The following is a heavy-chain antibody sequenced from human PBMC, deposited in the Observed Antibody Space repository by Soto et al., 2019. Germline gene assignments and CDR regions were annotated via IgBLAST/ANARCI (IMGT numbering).Heavy chain of an antibody. V-gene: IGHV1-18*01. Sequence: ASVKVSCKASGYTFTSYGISWVRQAPGQGLEWMGWISAYNGNTNYAQKLQGRVTMTTDTSTSTAYMELRSLRSDDTAVYYCARDRVGATTSYYYYYGMDVWGQGTTVTVS. D-gene: IGHD1-26*01. CDR2: ISAYNGNT. J-gene: IGHJ6*02. CDR3: ARDRVGATTSYYYYYGMDV. CDR1: GYTFTSYG.